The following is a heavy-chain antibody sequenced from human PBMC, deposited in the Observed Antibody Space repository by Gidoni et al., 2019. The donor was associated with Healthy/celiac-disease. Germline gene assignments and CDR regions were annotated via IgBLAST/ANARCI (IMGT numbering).Heavy chain of an antibody. D-gene: IGHD3-22*01. CDR2: IWYDGSNT. J-gene: IGHJ6*02. V-gene: IGHV3-33*01. CDR3: ARDRLYYDSSGYYSYYGMDV. Sequence: QVQLVESGGGVGQPGRSLRLSCAASGFTFSSYGMHRVRQAPGKGLEWVAVIWYDGSNTYYADSVKGRFTISRDNSKNTLYLQMNSLRAEDTAVYYCARDRLYYDSSGYYSYYGMDVWGQGTTVTVSS. CDR1: GFTFSSYG.